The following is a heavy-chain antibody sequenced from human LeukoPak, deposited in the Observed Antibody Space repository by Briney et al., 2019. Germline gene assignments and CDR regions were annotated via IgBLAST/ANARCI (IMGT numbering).Heavy chain of an antibody. Sequence: GGSLRLSCTGSGFTFSSYSMNWVRQAPGEGLEWVSSICSSSSYRYYEETVKGRFTISRDNAKKSLYLQINSPRPDDTALCYCAKSGIFQGYYFYYMDVWGKGTTVTISS. CDR1: GFTFSSYS. CDR2: ICSSSSYR. J-gene: IGHJ6*03. CDR3: AKSGIFQGYYFYYMDV. V-gene: IGHV3-21*04. D-gene: IGHD2-15*01.